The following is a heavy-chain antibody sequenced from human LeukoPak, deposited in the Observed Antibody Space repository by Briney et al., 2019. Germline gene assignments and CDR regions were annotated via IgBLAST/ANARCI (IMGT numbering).Heavy chain of an antibody. D-gene: IGHD3-3*02. Sequence: GSLGLSCAASGFSFDTFAMHWVRQAPGQGLEGVALIWHDGSHKFFSNYVRGQFTISRDNSKNPVYLQMNSLRLDDTGVYYCARDIFVLRRYPDFWGQGTMVTVSS. J-gene: IGHJ4*02. V-gene: IGHV3-33*01. CDR1: GFSFDTFA. CDR2: IWHDGSHK. CDR3: ARDIFVLRRYPDF.